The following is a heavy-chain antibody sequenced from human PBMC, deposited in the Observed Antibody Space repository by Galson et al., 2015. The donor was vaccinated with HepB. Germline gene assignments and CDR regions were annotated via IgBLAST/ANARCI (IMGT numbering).Heavy chain of an antibody. D-gene: IGHD6-13*01. V-gene: IGHV3-30*18. CDR2: VSFDGSNK. CDR3: TKGIIAATGNHYYYGMDV. Sequence: LRLSYAASGFIFSSFGMYWVRQAPGKGLEWVAVVSFDGSNKYFADSVKGRFTVSRDNPRNTLYLQMNSLRAEDTAVYYCTKGIIAATGNHYYYGMDVWGRGTMVTVSS. CDR1: GFIFSSFG. J-gene: IGHJ6*02.